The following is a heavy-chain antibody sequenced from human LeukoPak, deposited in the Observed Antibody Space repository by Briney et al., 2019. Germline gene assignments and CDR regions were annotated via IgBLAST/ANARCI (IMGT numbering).Heavy chain of an antibody. V-gene: IGHV4-31*03. CDR2: IYYSGST. CDR1: GGSISSGGYY. J-gene: IGHJ5*02. D-gene: IGHD5-18*01. CDR3: ARAPLNYYTAMVSGFDP. Sequence: SETLSLTCTVSGGSISSGGYYWSWIRQHPGKGLEWIGYIYYSGSTYYNPSLKSRVTISVDTSKKQFSLKLSSVTDADTAVYYCARAPLNYYTAMVSGFDPWGQGTLVTVSS.